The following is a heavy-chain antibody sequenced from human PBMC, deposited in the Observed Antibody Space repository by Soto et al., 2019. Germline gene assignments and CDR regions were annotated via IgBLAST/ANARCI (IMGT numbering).Heavy chain of an antibody. V-gene: IGHV4-38-2*01. CDR2: VYHSGRT. Sequence: ETLSLTCAVSGYSITTGYYWGWVRRPPGKGLEWIGSVYHSGRTSYNPSLESRVTISVDTSKNQFSLRLSSVTAADTAVYYCARGVNYYDSSGFYPRDYWGQGILVTVSS. J-gene: IGHJ4*02. D-gene: IGHD3-22*01. CDR1: GYSITTGYY. CDR3: ARGVNYYDSSGFYPRDY.